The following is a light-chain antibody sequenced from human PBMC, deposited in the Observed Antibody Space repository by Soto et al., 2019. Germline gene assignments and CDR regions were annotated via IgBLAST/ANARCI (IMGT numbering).Light chain of an antibody. CDR1: ESISRH. J-gene: IGKJ1*01. Sequence: DIQMSQSPSSLSASVGDRVTITCRAAESISRHLNWYQQKPGRAPDLLIYAASTLQNGVPSRFSGSGSGTDFTLTISSLQPEDFATYYCQQSYSTLTWTFGQGTKVDIK. V-gene: IGKV1-39*01. CDR2: AAS. CDR3: QQSYSTLTWT.